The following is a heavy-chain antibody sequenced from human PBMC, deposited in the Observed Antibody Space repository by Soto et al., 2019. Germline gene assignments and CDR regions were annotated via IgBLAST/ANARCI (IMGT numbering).Heavy chain of an antibody. D-gene: IGHD3-22*01. J-gene: IGHJ4*02. V-gene: IGHV4-61*01. CDR3: ARVPFYYDSSAHQSLHYFDF. CDR1: GCSVSSGSYY. Sequence: SETLSLTCTVSGCSVSSGSYYWSWIRQPPGKGLEWIGYIYYSGSTNYNASLKSRVTISVDTSKNQFSLKLSSVTAADTAVYYCARVPFYYDSSAHQSLHYFDFWGQGTLVTVSS. CDR2: IYYSGST.